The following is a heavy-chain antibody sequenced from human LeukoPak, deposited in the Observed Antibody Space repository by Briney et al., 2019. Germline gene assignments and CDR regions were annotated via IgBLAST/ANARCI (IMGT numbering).Heavy chain of an antibody. CDR1: GGSFSGYY. CDR3: ARRITMIVVASRGAFDI. V-gene: IGHV4-34*01. CDR2: INHSGST. D-gene: IGHD3-22*01. Sequence: SETLSFTCAVYGGSFSGYYWSWIRQPPGKGLEWIGEINHSGSTNYNPSLKSRVTISVDTSKNQFSLKLSSVTAADTAVYYCARRITMIVVASRGAFDIWGQGTMVTVSS. J-gene: IGHJ3*02.